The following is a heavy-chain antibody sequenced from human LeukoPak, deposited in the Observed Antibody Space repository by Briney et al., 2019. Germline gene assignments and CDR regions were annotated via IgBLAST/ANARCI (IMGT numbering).Heavy chain of an antibody. V-gene: IGHV1-69*13. CDR3: AVRGPYYYSTDAFDI. CDR2: IIPIFGTA. D-gene: IGHD3-10*01. Sequence: GASVKVSCKASGYTFTGYYMHWVRQAPGQGLEWMGGIIPIFGTANYAQKFQGRVTITADESTSTAYMELSSLRSEDTAVYYCAVRGPYYYSTDAFDIWGQGTMVTVSS. CDR1: GYTFTGYY. J-gene: IGHJ3*02.